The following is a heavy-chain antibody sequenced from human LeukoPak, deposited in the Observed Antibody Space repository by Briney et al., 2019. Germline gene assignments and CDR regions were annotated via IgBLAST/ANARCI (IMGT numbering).Heavy chain of an antibody. J-gene: IGHJ3*02. CDR2: INPSGGST. CDR1: GYTFTSYY. D-gene: IGHD1-26*01. V-gene: IGHV1-46*01. Sequence: ASVKVSCKASGYTFTSYYMHWVRQAPGQGLEWMGIINPSGGSTSYAQKFQGRVTMTRDTSTSTVYMELSSLRPEDTAVYYCARDFGIFIVGATNAFDIWGQGTMVTVSS. CDR3: ARDFGIFIVGATNAFDI.